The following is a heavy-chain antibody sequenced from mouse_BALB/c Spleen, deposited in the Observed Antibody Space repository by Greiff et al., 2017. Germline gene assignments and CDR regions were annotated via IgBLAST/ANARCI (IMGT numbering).Heavy chain of an antibody. CDR2: IDPENGNT. Sequence: VQLQQSGAELVRPGALVKLSCKASGFNIKDYYMHWVKQRPEQGLEWIGWIDPENGNTIYDPKFQGKASITADTSSNTAYLQLSSLTSEDTAVYYCARGDYDLKTWFAYWGQGTLVTVSA. CDR1: GFNIKDYY. CDR3: ARGDYDLKTWFAY. D-gene: IGHD2-4*01. V-gene: IGHV14-1*02. J-gene: IGHJ3*01.